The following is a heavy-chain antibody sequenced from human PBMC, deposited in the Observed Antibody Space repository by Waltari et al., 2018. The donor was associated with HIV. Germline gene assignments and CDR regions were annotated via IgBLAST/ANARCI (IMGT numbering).Heavy chain of an antibody. CDR3: ASFSGYGYYYYYTMDV. CDR2: ISYDGSNK. Sequence: QVQLVESGGGVVQPGRSLRLSCAASAFTFSSSALHGVRQAPGKGLEWVAVISYDGSNKYYADSVKGRFTISRDNSKNTLYLQMNSLRAEDTAVYYCASFSGYGYYYYYTMDVWGQGTTVTVSS. J-gene: IGHJ6*02. D-gene: IGHD5-12*01. V-gene: IGHV3-30*04. CDR1: AFTFSSSA.